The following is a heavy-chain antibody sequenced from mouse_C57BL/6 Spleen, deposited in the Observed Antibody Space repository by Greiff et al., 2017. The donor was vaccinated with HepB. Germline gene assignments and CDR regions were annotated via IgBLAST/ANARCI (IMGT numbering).Heavy chain of an antibody. CDR2: IVPENGDT. V-gene: IGHV14-4*01. CDR3: TSEY. Sequence: EVQLPQSGAKLVRPGASVKLSCTASGFNIKDYYMPWVKQRHEQGLEWIGWIVPENGDTEYASKFRGTASITVDTSSNTAYLQVSSLTSEDAAVYYCTSEYWGKGTTDTVSS. CDR1: GFNIKDYY. J-gene: IGHJ4*01.